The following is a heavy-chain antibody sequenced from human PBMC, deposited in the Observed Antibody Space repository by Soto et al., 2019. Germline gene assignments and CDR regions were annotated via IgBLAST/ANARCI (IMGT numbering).Heavy chain of an antibody. D-gene: IGHD2-15*01. CDR1: GYTFTSYG. J-gene: IGHJ5*02. CDR2: ISAYNGNT. CDR3: AGGSVVAEHNNWFDP. Sequence: GASVKVSCKASGYTFTSYGISWVRQAPGQGLEWMGWISAYNGNTNYAQKLQGRVTMTTDTSTSTAYMELRSLRSDDTAVYYCAGGSVVAEHNNWFDPWGKGTLVTVSS. V-gene: IGHV1-18*01.